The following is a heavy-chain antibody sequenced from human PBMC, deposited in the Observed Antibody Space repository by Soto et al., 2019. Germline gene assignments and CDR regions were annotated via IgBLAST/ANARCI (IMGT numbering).Heavy chain of an antibody. V-gene: IGHV3-33*01. J-gene: IGHJ4*02. CDR1: GFTFSSYG. CDR3: ARAAGYSSPYYFDY. CDR2: IWYDGSNK. Sequence: QVQLVESGGGVVQPGRSLRLSCAASGFTFSSYGMHWVRQAPGKGLEWVAVIWYDGSNKYYADSVKGRFTISRDNSKNTLYLQMNSLRAEDTAVYYCARAAGYSSPYYFDYWGQGTLVTVSS. D-gene: IGHD6-19*01.